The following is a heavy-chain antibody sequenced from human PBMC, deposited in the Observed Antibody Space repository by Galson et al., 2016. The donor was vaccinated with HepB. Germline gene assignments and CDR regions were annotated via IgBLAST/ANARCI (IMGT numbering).Heavy chain of an antibody. CDR3: AVGHVGTAEDLPYDY. Sequence: CAISGDSVSSDSAAWDWLRQSPSRGLEWLGRTYYRSKWYTDYPESVKGRVTINPDTSKNQFSLQLNSVTPGDTAVYYCAVGHVGTAEDLPYDYWGQGTLVTVPS. J-gene: IGHJ4*02. CDR2: TYYRSKWYT. D-gene: IGHD7-27*01. V-gene: IGHV6-1*01. CDR1: GDSVSSDSAA.